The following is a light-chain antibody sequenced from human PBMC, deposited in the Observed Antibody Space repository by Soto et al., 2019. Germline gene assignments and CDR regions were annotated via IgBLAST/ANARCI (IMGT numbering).Light chain of an antibody. CDR3: QQYNSYSRT. Sequence: DIQMPQSPSTLSASVGARVTITCRASQSISSWLAWYQQKPGKAPKLLIYKASSLESGVPSRFSGSGSGTEFTLTISSLQPDEFATYYCQQYNSYSRTVGQGTKVDIK. V-gene: IGKV1-5*03. CDR1: QSISSW. CDR2: KAS. J-gene: IGKJ1*01.